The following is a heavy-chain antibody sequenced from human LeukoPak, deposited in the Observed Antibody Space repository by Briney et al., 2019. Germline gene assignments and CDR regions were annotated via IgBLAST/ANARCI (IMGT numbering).Heavy chain of an antibody. CDR1: GFTFSSYC. CDR3: TTVLLWFGELLW. V-gene: IGHV3-15*01. CDR2: IKSKTDGGTT. Sequence: GGSLRLSCVASGFTFSSYCMSWVRQAPGKGLEWVGRIKSKTDGGTTDYAAPVKGRFTISRDDSKNTLYLQMNSLKTEDTAVYYCTTVLLWFGELLWWGQGTLVTVSS. D-gene: IGHD3-10*01. J-gene: IGHJ4*02.